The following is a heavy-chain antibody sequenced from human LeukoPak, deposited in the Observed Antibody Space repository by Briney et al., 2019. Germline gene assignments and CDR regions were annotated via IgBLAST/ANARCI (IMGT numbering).Heavy chain of an antibody. D-gene: IGHD2-2*01. V-gene: IGHV3-21*01. CDR1: GFTFSSYS. Sequence: GGSLSLSCAASGFTFSSYSMNWVRQAPGKGLEWVSSISSSSSYIYYADSVKGRFTISRDNAKNSLYLQMNSLRAEDTAVYYCARVSGFCSSTSCFDYWGQGTLVTVSS. CDR2: ISSSSSYI. J-gene: IGHJ4*02. CDR3: ARVSGFCSSTSCFDY.